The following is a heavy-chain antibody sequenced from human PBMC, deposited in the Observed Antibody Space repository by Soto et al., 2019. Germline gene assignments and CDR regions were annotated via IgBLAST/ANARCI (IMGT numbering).Heavy chain of an antibody. J-gene: IGHJ4*02. CDR3: AGSTADTTLKASSF. Sequence: QVQLQESGPGLVKPSETLSLSCAVSGVSITSTDWWSWVRQPPGKGLQWIGEVSLGGGANYIPSLNSRVTISVDNSKNQFSLTLNSWTAADTAVYFCAGSTADTTLKASSFWGQGTLVTVSS. V-gene: IGHV4-4*02. CDR1: GVSITSTDW. CDR2: VSLGGGA. D-gene: IGHD4-4*01.